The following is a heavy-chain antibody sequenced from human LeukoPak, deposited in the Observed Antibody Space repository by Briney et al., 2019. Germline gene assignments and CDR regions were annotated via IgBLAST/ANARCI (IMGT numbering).Heavy chain of an antibody. V-gene: IGHV4-34*01. Sequence: SETLSLTCAVYGGSFSGYYWSWIRQPPGKGLEWIGEINHSGSTNYDPSLKSRVTISVDTSKNQFSLKLSSVTAADTAVYYCARGLDAFDIWGQGTMVTVSS. J-gene: IGHJ3*02. CDR2: INHSGST. CDR3: ARGLDAFDI. CDR1: GGSFSGYY.